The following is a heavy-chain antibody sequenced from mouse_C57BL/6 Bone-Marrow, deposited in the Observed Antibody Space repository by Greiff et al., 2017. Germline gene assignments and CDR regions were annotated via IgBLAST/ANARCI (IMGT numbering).Heavy chain of an antibody. J-gene: IGHJ2*01. CDR2: IYPGDGDT. CDR3: ARSPSYYGSSIFDC. D-gene: IGHD1-1*01. Sequence: VQLQQSGAELVKPGASVKISCKASGYAFSSYWMNWVKQRPGKGLEWIGQIYPGDGDTNYNGKFKGKATLTADKSSSTAYMQLSSLTSEDSAVYFCARSPSYYGSSIFDCWGKGTTLTVSS. V-gene: IGHV1-80*01. CDR1: GYAFSSYW.